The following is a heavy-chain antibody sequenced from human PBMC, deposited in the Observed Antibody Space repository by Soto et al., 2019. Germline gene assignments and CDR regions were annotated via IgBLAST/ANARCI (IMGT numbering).Heavy chain of an antibody. CDR3: ARFGGYFGSFDY. D-gene: IGHD6-13*01. CDR2: INPSGGST. CDR1: GYTFTGYY. J-gene: IGHJ4*02. V-gene: IGHV1-46*01. Sequence: ASVRVSCKASGYTFTGYYMHWVRQAPGQGLEWMGIINPSGGSTSYAQKFQGRVTMTRDTSTSTVYMELSSLRSEDTAVYYCARFGGYFGSFDYWGQGTLVTVSS.